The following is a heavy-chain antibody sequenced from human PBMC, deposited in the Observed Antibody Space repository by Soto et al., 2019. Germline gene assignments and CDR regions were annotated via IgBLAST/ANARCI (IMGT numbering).Heavy chain of an antibody. CDR3: AREADTDMGGKPLPFDY. CDR2: ISYDGNNE. Sequence: PGGSLRLSCAASRFTFSSYEMHWVRQAPGKGLEWVAVISYDGNNEYYADSVKGRFTISRDNSKNTLYLQMNSLRAEDTAVYYCAREADTDMGGKPLPFDYWGQGTLVTVSS. D-gene: IGHD5-18*01. V-gene: IGHV3-30-3*01. CDR1: RFTFSSYE. J-gene: IGHJ4*02.